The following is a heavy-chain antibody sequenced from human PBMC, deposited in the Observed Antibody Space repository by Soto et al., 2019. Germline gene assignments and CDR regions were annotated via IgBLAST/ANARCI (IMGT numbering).Heavy chain of an antibody. D-gene: IGHD6-19*01. Sequence: EVQLVESGGGLVQPGGSLKLSCEASGFTFSGSAMHWVRQASGKGLEWVGRIRSKANSYATAYAASVKGRFTISRDDSKNTAYLQMNSLKTEDTAVYYCTNGGLADYWGQGTLVTVSS. CDR1: GFTFSGSA. J-gene: IGHJ4*02. V-gene: IGHV3-73*01. CDR2: IRSKANSYAT. CDR3: TNGGLADY.